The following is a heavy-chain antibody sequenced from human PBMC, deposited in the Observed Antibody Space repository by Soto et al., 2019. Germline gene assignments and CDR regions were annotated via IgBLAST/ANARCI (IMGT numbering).Heavy chain of an antibody. CDR2: IYYSGST. V-gene: IGHV4-39*01. Sequence: SETLSLSCTVSGGSISSSSYYWGWIRQPPGKGLEWIGSIYYSGSTYYNPSLKSRVTISVDTSKNQFSLKLSSVTAADTAVYYCARRYGPGFDYWGQGTLVTVSS. CDR1: GGSISSSSYY. CDR3: ARRYGPGFDY. J-gene: IGHJ4*02. D-gene: IGHD4-17*01.